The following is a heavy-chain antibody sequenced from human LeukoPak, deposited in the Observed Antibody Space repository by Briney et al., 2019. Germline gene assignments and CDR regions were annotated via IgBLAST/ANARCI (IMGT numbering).Heavy chain of an antibody. CDR3: AKAPDSGYVDNYGMDA. CDR2: ISWNSGSI. Sequence: GGSLRLSCAASGFTFDDYAMHWVRQAPGKGLEWVSGISWNSGSIGYADSVKGRFTISRDNAKNSLYLQMNSLRAEDTALYYCAKAPDSGYVDNYGMDAWGQGTTVTVSS. V-gene: IGHV3-9*01. CDR1: GFTFDDYA. D-gene: IGHD5-12*01. J-gene: IGHJ6*02.